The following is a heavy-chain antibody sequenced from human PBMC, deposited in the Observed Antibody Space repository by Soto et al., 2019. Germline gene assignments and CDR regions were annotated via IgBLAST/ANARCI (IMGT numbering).Heavy chain of an antibody. Sequence: SSETLSLTCTVSGASVSSPTHYWNWIRQSPGKGLEWIGFVYYSGITNYSPSLKSRVTISLDTSKDQFSLRLTSVTAADTAVYYCARTRDNNINYYYALDVWGQGTTVTVSS. J-gene: IGHJ6*02. D-gene: IGHD1-20*01. V-gene: IGHV4-61*01. CDR2: VYYSGIT. CDR1: GASVSSPTHY. CDR3: ARTRDNNINYYYALDV.